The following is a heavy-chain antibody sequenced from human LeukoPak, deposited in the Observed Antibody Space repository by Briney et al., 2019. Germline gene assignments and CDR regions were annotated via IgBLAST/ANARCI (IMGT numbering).Heavy chain of an antibody. V-gene: IGHV3-23*01. D-gene: IGHD6-13*01. J-gene: IGHJ6*02. CDR3: AKYGSSNPANYYYYGMDV. CDR1: GFTFSSYA. CDR2: ISGSGGST. Sequence: GGSLRLSCAASGFTFSSYAMSWVRQAPGKGLEWVSTISGSGGSTYYADSVKGRFTIPRDNSKNTLYLQMNSLRAEDTAVYYCAKYGSSNPANYYYYGMDVWGXGTTVTVSS.